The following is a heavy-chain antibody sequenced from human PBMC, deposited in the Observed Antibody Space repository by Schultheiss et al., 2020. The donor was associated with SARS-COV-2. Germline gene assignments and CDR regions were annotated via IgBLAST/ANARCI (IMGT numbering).Heavy chain of an antibody. CDR1: GYSISSGYY. CDR3: AREHLDTYYGDYAPSGVH. CDR2: IYYTGST. D-gene: IGHD4-17*01. Sequence: SETLSLTCAVSGYSISSGYYWGWIRQHPGKGLEWIGYIYYTGSTYYNPSLKSRVTMSVDMSRNQFSLRLSSVTAADTAVYYCAREHLDTYYGDYAPSGVHWGQGTLVTVSS. J-gene: IGHJ1*01. V-gene: IGHV4-28*03.